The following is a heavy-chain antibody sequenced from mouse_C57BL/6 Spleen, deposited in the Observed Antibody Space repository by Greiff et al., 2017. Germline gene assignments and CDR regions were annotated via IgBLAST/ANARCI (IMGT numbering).Heavy chain of an antibody. Sequence: VQLQQSGAELMRPGASVKLSCKATGYTFTGYWIEWVKQRPGHGLEWIGDILPGSGSTNYNEKFKGKATFTADTSSNTAYMQLRSLTTEDSAIDYCGRSRLRQGQGFAYWGQGTLVTVSA. CDR2: ILPGSGST. D-gene: IGHD2-4*01. CDR3: GRSRLRQGQGFAY. CDR1: GYTFTGYW. J-gene: IGHJ3*01. V-gene: IGHV1-9*01.